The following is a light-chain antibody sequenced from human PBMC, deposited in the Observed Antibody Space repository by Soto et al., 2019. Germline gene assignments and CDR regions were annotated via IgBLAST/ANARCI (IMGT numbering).Light chain of an antibody. CDR1: QSVSSIY. Sequence: LVFTQSPGTLSLSPGERATLSCSASQSVSSIYLALYQQKPGQAARLLLYGASSRPTGIPDRISGSGSGTDFSLTISSLQPEDDATDYCQYHNSCPLTFGGGTKVDIK. V-gene: IGKV3-20*01. CDR2: GAS. CDR3: QYHNSCPLT. J-gene: IGKJ4*01.